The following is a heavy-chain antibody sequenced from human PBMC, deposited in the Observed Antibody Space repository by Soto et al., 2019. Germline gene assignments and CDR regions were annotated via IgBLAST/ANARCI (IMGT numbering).Heavy chain of an antibody. D-gene: IGHD1-26*01. CDR2: FDPEDGET. Sequence: ASVKVSCKVSGYTLTELSMHWVRRAPGKGLEWMGGFDPEDGETIYAQKFQGRVTMTEDTSTDTAYMELSSLRSEDTAVYYCATGWSGAITDKLWAFDIWGQGTMVTVSS. J-gene: IGHJ3*02. CDR3: ATGWSGAITDKLWAFDI. V-gene: IGHV1-24*01. CDR1: GYTLTELS.